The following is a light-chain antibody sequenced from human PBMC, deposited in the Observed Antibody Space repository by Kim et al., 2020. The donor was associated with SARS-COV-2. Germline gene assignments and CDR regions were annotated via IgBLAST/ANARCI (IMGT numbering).Light chain of an antibody. V-gene: IGKV1-27*01. J-gene: IGKJ1*01. CDR3: QKYDNAPWT. CDR2: AAS. CDR1: QGISSH. Sequence: ASEGDRVTITCRASQGISSHLAWYQQKPGKVPKLLIYAASTLHSGVPSRFSGSGSGTDFTLTISSLQPEDVATYYCQKYDNAPWTFGQGTKVEIK.